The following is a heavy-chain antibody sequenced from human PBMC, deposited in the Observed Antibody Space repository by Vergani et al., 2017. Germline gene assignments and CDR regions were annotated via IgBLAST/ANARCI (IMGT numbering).Heavy chain of an antibody. D-gene: IGHD2-2*01. Sequence: QVQLVQSGAEVKKPGASVKVSCKASGYTFTSYYMHWVRQAPGQGLEWMGIINPSGGSTSYAQKFQGRVTMTRDTSTRTVYMELSSLRSEDTAVYYCARDSRYCSSTSCYVGRDWFDPWGQGTLVTVSS. CDR3: ARDSRYCSSTSCYVGRDWFDP. V-gene: IGHV1-46*01. CDR1: GYTFTSYY. J-gene: IGHJ5*02. CDR2: INPSGGST.